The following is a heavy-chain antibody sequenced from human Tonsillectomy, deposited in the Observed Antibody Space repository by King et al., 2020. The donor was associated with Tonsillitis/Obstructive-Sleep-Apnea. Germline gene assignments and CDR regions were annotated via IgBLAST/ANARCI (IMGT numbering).Heavy chain of an antibody. J-gene: IGHJ6*02. CDR3: ARAAGCSSTSCQLGVVNA. D-gene: IGHD2-2*01. CDR2: INHSGST. CDR1: GGSFSGYY. V-gene: IGHV4-34*01. Sequence: VQLQQWGAGLLKPSETLSLTCAVYGGSFSGYYWSWIRQPPGKGLEWIGEINHSGSTNYNPSLKSRVTISVDTSKNQFSLKLSSVTAADTAVYYGARAAGCSSTSCQLGVVNAWGRGTTVTVS.